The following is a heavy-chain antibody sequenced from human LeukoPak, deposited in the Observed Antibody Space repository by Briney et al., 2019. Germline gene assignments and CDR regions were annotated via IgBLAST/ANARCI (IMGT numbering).Heavy chain of an antibody. J-gene: IGHJ6*03. Sequence: GGSLRLSCAASGFTFSRQWMSWVRQAPGKGLEWVANINQGGTEKYYVDSVKGRFTISRDNAENSLYLQMNSLRAEDTAVYYCAREHYFYYMDVWGKGTTVTVSS. V-gene: IGHV3-7*01. CDR3: AREHYFYYMDV. CDR2: INQGGTEK. CDR1: GFTFSRQW.